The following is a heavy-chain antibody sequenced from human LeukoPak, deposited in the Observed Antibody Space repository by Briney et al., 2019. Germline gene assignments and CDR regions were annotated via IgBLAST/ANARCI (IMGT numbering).Heavy chain of an antibody. CDR3: AGEEGAAAVDY. J-gene: IGHJ4*02. CDR2: IYSGGST. V-gene: IGHV3-53*01. D-gene: IGHD6-13*01. Sequence: PGGSLRLSCAASGFTVSSNYMSWVRQAPGKGLEWVSVIYSGGSTYYADSVKGRFTISRDNAKNSLYLQMNSLRAEDTAVYYCAGEEGAAAVDYWGQGTLVTVSS. CDR1: GFTVSSNY.